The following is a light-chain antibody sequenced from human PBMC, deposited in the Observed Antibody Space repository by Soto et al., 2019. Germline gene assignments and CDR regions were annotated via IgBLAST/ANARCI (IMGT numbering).Light chain of an antibody. CDR2: AAS. Sequence: DIQMTQSPSSLSASVGDRVTITCRASQSISSYLNWYQQKPGKAPKLLIYAASSLQSGVPSRFSGSGSGTYFTLTISSLQPEDFATYYCQQSYSTPPEYTFGQGTKLEIK. CDR1: QSISSY. J-gene: IGKJ2*01. V-gene: IGKV1-39*01. CDR3: QQSYSTPPEYT.